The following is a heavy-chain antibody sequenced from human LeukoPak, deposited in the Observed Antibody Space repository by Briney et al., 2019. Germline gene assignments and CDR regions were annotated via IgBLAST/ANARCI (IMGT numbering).Heavy chain of an antibody. J-gene: IGHJ3*02. CDR1: GYTFTSYG. V-gene: IGHV1-18*01. D-gene: IGHD2-2*01. Sequence: ASVKVSCKASGYTFTSYGISWVRQAPGQGLEWMGWISAYNGNTNYAQKFQGRVTMTRDTSISTAYMELSRLRSDDTAVYYCARGYCSSTSCRDDAFDIWGQGTMVTVSS. CDR2: ISAYNGNT. CDR3: ARGYCSSTSCRDDAFDI.